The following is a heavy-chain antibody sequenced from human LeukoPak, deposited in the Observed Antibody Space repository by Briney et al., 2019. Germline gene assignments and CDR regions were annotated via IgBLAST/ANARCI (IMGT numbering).Heavy chain of an antibody. CDR2: INQDGSEK. Sequence: PGGSLRLSCAASGFTSGNHWMSWVRQAPGKGLEWVANINQDGSEKYYVDSVKGRFTISRDNAKNSLYLQMNSLRAEDTAVYYCGRAYGAGSCDYWGQGTPVTVSS. CDR1: GFTSGNHW. V-gene: IGHV3-7*01. J-gene: IGHJ4*02. CDR3: GRAYGAGSCDY. D-gene: IGHD3-10*01.